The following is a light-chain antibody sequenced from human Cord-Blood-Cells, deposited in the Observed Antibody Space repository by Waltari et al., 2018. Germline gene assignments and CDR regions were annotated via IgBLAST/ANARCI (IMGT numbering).Light chain of an antibody. V-gene: IGLV3-1*01. J-gene: IGLJ2*01. CDR1: KLGDKY. Sequence: SYELTQPPSVSVSPGQTASITCPGDKLGDKYACWYQQTPAQSPVLVIYQDSKRPRGITGRFSGSHSGNPATLTVCGTEAMDETDYYCQACDSITVLFGRGTKMTVV. CDR3: QACDSITVL. CDR2: QDS.